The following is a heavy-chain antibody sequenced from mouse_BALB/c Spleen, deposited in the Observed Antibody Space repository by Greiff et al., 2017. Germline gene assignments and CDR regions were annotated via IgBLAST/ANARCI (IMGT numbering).Heavy chain of an antibody. Sequence: QVQLQQSGAELMKPGASVKISCKATGYTFSSYWIEWVKQRPGHGLEWIGEILPGSGSTNYNEKFKGKATFTADTSSNTAYMQLSSLTSEDSAVYYCASQTARATGFAYWGQGTLVTVSA. CDR2: ILPGSGST. J-gene: IGHJ3*01. D-gene: IGHD3-2*01. V-gene: IGHV1-9*01. CDR3: ASQTARATGFAY. CDR1: GYTFSSYW.